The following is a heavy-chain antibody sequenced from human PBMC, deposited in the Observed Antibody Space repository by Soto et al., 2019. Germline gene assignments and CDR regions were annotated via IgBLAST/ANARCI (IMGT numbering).Heavy chain of an antibody. CDR2: IYWDDDT. D-gene: IGHD3-16*01. V-gene: IGHV2-5*02. J-gene: IGHJ3*01. CDR3: AHAFGGTSWPNDAFDV. Sequence: HITLKESGPTLVKPTQTLTLTCIFSGFSFSADGVGVGWIRQPPGKTLEWLALIYWDDDTRYRPSLKSRLTITKDSSKNQVVLTMTNMDPRDTATYYCAHAFGGTSWPNDAFDVWGQGTVVTVSS. CDR1: GFSFSADGVG.